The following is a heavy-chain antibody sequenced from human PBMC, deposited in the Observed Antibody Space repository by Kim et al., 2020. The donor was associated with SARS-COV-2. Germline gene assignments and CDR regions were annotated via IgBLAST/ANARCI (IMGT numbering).Heavy chain of an antibody. D-gene: IGHD6-19*01. Sequence: GGSLRLSCAASGFTFSSYWMHWVRQAPGKGLVWVSRINSDGSSTSYADSVKGRFTISRDNAKNTLYLQMNSLRAEDTAVYYCARDHLAVGYYYYYGMDVWGQGTTVTVSS. CDR3: ARDHLAVGYYYYYGMDV. V-gene: IGHV3-74*01. CDR2: INSDGSST. J-gene: IGHJ6*02. CDR1: GFTFSSYW.